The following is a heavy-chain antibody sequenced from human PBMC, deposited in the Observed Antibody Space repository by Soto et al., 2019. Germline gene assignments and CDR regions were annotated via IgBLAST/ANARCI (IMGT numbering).Heavy chain of an antibody. CDR2: IYHSGTT. CDR3: GNLDFLKGGMDV. CDR1: GGSISSGAYS. J-gene: IGHJ6*02. V-gene: IGHV4-30-2*01. Sequence: TLSITCSVSGGSISSGAYSWSWIRQPQGKGLEWIGNIYHSGTTYYSPSLKSRVTMLIDKSKDQFSLKLTSVTAADTAVYYCGNLDFLKGGMDVWGQGTTVT. D-gene: IGHD3-9*01.